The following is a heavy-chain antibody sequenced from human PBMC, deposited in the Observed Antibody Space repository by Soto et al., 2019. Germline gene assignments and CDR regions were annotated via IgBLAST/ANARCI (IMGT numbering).Heavy chain of an antibody. V-gene: IGHV3-23*01. D-gene: IGHD1-1*01. J-gene: IGHJ5*02. CDR3: AKGRTYNYANYFGR. CDR1: GFTFSSYA. Sequence: EVQLLESGGDLVQPGGSLRLSCAASGFTFSSYAMSWVRQAPGKGPEWVSSMSGSGDNTYYADSVQGRFIISRDNSKNTLYLQMTTLRVDDTAVYSCAKGRTYNYANYFGRWGQGTLVTVSS. CDR2: MSGSGDNT.